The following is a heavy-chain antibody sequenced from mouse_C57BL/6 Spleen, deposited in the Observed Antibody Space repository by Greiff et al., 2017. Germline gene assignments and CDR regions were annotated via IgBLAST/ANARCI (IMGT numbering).Heavy chain of an antibody. Sequence: EVKLMESGPGLVKPSQSLSLTCSVTGYSITSGYYWNWIRQFPGNKLEWMGYISYDGSNNYNPSLKNRISITRDTSKNQFFLKLNSVTTEDTATYYCARAIYYYGSSDFDVWGTGTTVTVSS. J-gene: IGHJ1*03. CDR1: GYSITSGYY. D-gene: IGHD1-1*01. V-gene: IGHV3-6*01. CDR2: ISYDGSN. CDR3: ARAIYYYGSSDFDV.